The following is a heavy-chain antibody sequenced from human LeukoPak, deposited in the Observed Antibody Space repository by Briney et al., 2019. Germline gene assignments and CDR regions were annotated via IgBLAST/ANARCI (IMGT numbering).Heavy chain of an antibody. D-gene: IGHD5-24*01. V-gene: IGHV4-34*01. J-gene: IGHJ4*02. CDR2: INHSGST. CDR3: ARSKPRWLQLRGTTDY. CDR1: GGSFSGYY. Sequence: SETLSLTCAVYGGSFSGYYWSWIRQPPAKGLEWIGEINHSGSTIYNPSLKSRVTISVDTSKNQFSLKLSSVTAADTAVYYCARSKPRWLQLRGTTDYWGQGTLVTVSS.